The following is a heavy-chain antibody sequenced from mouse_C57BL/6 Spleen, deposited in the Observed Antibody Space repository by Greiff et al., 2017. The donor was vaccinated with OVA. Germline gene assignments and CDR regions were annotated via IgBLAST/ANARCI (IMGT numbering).Heavy chain of an antibody. D-gene: IGHD2-4*01. Sequence: VQLVESGPGLVQPSQSLSITCTVSGFSLTSYGVRWVRQSPGKGLEWLGVIWSGGSTDYNAAFISRLSISNDNSKSHVFLKMNSLQADDTAIDYCARDDDAWFAYWGQGTLVTVSA. CDR3: ARDDDAWFAY. V-gene: IGHV2-2*01. CDR1: GFSLTSYG. J-gene: IGHJ3*01. CDR2: IWSGGST.